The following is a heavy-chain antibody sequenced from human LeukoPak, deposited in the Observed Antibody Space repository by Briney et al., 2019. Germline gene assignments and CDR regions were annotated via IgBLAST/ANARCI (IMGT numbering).Heavy chain of an antibody. CDR1: GGSFSGYY. CDR3: ARPRVRGVIMMDRRNWFDP. Sequence: NSSETLSLTCAVSGGSFSGYYWSWIRQPPGKGLEWIGEINHSGSTNYNPSLKSRVTISVDTSKNQFSLKLSSVTAADTAVYYCARPRVRGVIMMDRRNWFDPWGQGTLVTVCS. J-gene: IGHJ5*02. CDR2: INHSGST. V-gene: IGHV4-34*01. D-gene: IGHD3-10*01.